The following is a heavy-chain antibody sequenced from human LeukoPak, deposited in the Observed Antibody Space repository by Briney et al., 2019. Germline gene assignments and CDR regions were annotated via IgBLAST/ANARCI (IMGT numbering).Heavy chain of an antibody. Sequence: PGGSLRLSCAASGFTFSSYAMSWVRQAPGKGLEWVAVISYDGSNKYYADSVKGRFTISRDNSKNTLYLQMNSLRAEDTAVYYCAREYGSGRYFDYWGQGTLVTVSS. CDR1: GFTFSSYA. D-gene: IGHD3-10*01. V-gene: IGHV3-30*04. J-gene: IGHJ4*02. CDR3: AREYGSGRYFDY. CDR2: ISYDGSNK.